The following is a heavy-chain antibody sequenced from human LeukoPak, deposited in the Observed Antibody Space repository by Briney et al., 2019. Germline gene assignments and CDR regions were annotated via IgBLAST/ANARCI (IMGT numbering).Heavy chain of an antibody. V-gene: IGHV3-21*01. D-gene: IGHD2-15*01. Sequence: PGGSLRLSCAASGFTFSSYSMNWVRQAPGKGLEWVSSISSSSSYIYYADSVKGRFTISRDNAKNSLYLQMNSLRAEDTAVYYCARAVVAATVYFDYWGQGTLVTVSS. CDR2: ISSSSSYI. CDR1: GFTFSSYS. CDR3: ARAVVAATVYFDY. J-gene: IGHJ4*02.